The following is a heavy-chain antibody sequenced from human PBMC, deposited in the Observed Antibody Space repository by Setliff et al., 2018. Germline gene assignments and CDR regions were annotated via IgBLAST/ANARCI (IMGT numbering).Heavy chain of an antibody. J-gene: IGHJ3*01. D-gene: IGHD1-26*01. V-gene: IGHV4-30-4*08. CDR1: GDSISSGYYF. CDR3: AREVGTSTFSDAFDV. CDR2: IYHSGSA. Sequence: SETLSLTCTVYGDSISSGYYFWSWIRQPPGKGLEWIAYIYHSGSAYYNPSLKSRVTMSVDTSKNQFSLHLTSVTAADTAVSYCAREVGTSTFSDAFDVWGQGMMVTVSS.